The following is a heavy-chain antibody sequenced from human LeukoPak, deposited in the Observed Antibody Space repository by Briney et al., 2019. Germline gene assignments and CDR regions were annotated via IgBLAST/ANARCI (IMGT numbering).Heavy chain of an antibody. D-gene: IGHD2-2*01. CDR3: ARDHAYRADY. V-gene: IGHV3-7*01. J-gene: IGHJ4*02. CDR1: GFTFSNDW. Sequence: GSLRLSCVASGFTFSNDWMCWVRQAPGKGLEWVANINQDESKKYYADSVKGRFTISRDSAKNSLYLQMSSLTAEDTAIYYCARDHAYRADYWGQGTLVTVSS. CDR2: INQDESKK.